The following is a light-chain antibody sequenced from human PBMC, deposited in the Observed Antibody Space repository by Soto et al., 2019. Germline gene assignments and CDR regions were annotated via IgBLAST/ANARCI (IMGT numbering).Light chain of an antibody. CDR1: QNVRNY. V-gene: IGKV1-39*01. J-gene: IGKJ1*01. CDR3: QESYTRA. Sequence: DIQMTQSPSSLSASVGDRVPITCRASQNVRNYLNWYQKKSGEAPNLLIFAASTLQSGVPSRFSGSGAETEFTLTISSLQPEDFATYYCQESYTRAFGQGTVVEI. CDR2: AAS.